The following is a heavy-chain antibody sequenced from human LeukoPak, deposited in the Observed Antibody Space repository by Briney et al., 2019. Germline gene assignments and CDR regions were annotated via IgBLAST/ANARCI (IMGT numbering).Heavy chain of an antibody. V-gene: IGHV3-30*18. CDR2: ISYDGSTK. CDR3: AKSRIQGFDP. J-gene: IGHJ5*02. CDR1: GFTFSTYG. D-gene: IGHD5-18*01. Sequence: GGSLRLSCTASGFTFSTYGMHWVRQAPGKGLEWVTLISYDGSTKYYSDSVKGRFTLSRDNSKNTLYLQMNSLRAEGTAVYYCAKSRIQGFDPWGQGTLVTVSS.